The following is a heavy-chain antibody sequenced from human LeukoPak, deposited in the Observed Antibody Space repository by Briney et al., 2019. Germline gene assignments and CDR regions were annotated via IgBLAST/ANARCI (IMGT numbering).Heavy chain of an antibody. V-gene: IGHV4-59*11. CDR3: ASSEDGYNPLSDY. Sequence: PSETLSLTCAVSGGSISSHYGSWIRQPPGKGLEWSGYIYYSGSTNYNPSPKSRVTISVDTSKNQISLKLSSVTAADTAVYYCASSEDGYNPLSDYWGQGTLVTVSS. CDR1: GGSISSHY. J-gene: IGHJ4*02. CDR2: IYYSGST. D-gene: IGHD5-24*01.